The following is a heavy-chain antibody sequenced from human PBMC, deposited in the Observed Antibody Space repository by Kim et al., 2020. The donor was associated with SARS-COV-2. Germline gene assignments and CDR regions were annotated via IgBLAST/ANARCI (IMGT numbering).Heavy chain of an antibody. CDR3: ASLPYYDSRPI. V-gene: IGHV4-30-2*05. J-gene: IGHJ4*02. D-gene: IGHD3-22*01. Sequence: TSHNPATKSRVTISVDTSKNQFSLKLSSVTAADTAVYYCASLPYYDSRPIWGQGTLVTVSS. CDR2: T.